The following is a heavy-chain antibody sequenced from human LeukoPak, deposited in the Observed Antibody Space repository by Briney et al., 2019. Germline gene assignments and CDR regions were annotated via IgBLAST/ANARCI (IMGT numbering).Heavy chain of an antibody. CDR1: GFTFSSYG. D-gene: IGHD1-26*01. Sequence: PGRSLRLSCAASGFTFSSYGMHWVRQAPGKGLEWVAVISYDGSNKYYADSVRGRFTISRDNSKNTLYLQVNSLRAEDTAVYYCTEGGSDYWGQGTLVTVAS. J-gene: IGHJ4*02. CDR3: TEGGSDY. V-gene: IGHV3-30*03. CDR2: ISYDGSNK.